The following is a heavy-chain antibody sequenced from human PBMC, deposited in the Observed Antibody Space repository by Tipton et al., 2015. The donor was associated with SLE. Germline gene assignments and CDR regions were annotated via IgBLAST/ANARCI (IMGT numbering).Heavy chain of an antibody. J-gene: IGHJ5*02. V-gene: IGHV4-59*11. Sequence: TLSLTCTVSVASISSHYWNWIRQPPGKGLEWIGNIYNNGNTNYNPSLKSRVTISVDTSRNQFFLKLSSVTAADTALYYCARAKRSSTTWGYWFDPWGQGTLATVSS. CDR1: VASISSHY. CDR3: ARAKRSSTTWGYWFDP. D-gene: IGHD2-2*01. CDR2: IYNNGNT.